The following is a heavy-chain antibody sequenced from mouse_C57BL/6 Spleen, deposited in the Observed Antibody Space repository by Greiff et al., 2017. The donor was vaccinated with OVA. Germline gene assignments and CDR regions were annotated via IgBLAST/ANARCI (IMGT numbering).Heavy chain of an antibody. CDR3: VRGPDYYGSSYNYAMDY. CDR1: GFSFNTYA. V-gene: IGHV10-1*01. D-gene: IGHD1-1*01. Sequence: EVKLVESGGGLVQPKGSLKLSCAASGFSFNTYAMNWVRQAPGKGLEWVARIRSKSNNYATYYADSVKDRFTISRDDSESMLYLQMNNLKTEDTAMYYCVRGPDYYGSSYNYAMDYWGQGTSVTVSS. CDR2: IRSKSNNYAT. J-gene: IGHJ4*01.